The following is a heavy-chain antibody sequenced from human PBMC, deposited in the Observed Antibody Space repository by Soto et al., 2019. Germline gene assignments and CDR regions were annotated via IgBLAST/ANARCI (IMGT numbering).Heavy chain of an antibody. V-gene: IGHV4-39*01. J-gene: IGHJ5*02. Sequence: PSETLSLTCTVSGGSISSSSSSNYYWGWTRQPPGKGLEWIGSIYYSGTTYYNPSLKSRVTISVDTSKNQFSLKVNSVTAADTAVYYCARHPGLRWFDPWGQGTLVTVSS. CDR1: GGSISSSSSSNYY. CDR2: IYYSGTT. D-gene: IGHD4-17*01. CDR3: ARHPGLRWFDP.